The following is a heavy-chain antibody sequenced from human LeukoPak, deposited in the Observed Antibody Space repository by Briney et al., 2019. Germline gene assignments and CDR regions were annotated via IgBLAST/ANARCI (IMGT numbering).Heavy chain of an antibody. Sequence: AGGSLRLSCAASGFTFSSYAMSWVRQAPGQGLEWLSAISGSGFSTHYADSVKGRFTISRDNSKTTLFLQMNSLRAEDTALYYCAKDIEVAITGHYFDLWGRGTLVAVSS. CDR1: GFTFSSYA. J-gene: IGHJ2*01. D-gene: IGHD3-22*01. V-gene: IGHV3-23*01. CDR2: ISGSGFST. CDR3: AKDIEVAITGHYFDL.